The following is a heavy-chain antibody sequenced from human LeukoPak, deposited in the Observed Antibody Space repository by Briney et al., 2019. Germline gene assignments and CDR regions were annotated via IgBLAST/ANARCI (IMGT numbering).Heavy chain of an antibody. D-gene: IGHD5-18*01. J-gene: IGHJ4*02. V-gene: IGHV3-7*01. CDR2: IRQDGSDK. CDR3: ARDTAMITGPRFDY. CDR1: GFTFSSYE. Sequence: GGSLRLSCAASGFTFSSYEMNWVRQAPGKGLGWVAIIRQDGSDKYYVDSVKGRFTISRDNAENSLYLQMNSLRVEDTAVYYCARDTAMITGPRFDYWGQGTLVTVSS.